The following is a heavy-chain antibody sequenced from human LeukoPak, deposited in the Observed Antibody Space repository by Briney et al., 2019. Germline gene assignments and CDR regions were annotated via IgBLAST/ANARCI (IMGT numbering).Heavy chain of an antibody. CDR2: IYYSGST. J-gene: IGHJ5*02. Sequence: SETLSLTCTVSGGSISSSSYYWSWIRQPPGKGLEWIGSIYYSGSTYYNPSLKSRVTISVDTSKNQFSLKLSSVTAADTAVYYCARGGSLYDFWSGFGNKWFDPWGQGTLVTVSS. V-gene: IGHV4-39*07. CDR3: ARGGSLYDFWSGFGNKWFDP. CDR1: GGSISSSSYY. D-gene: IGHD3-3*01.